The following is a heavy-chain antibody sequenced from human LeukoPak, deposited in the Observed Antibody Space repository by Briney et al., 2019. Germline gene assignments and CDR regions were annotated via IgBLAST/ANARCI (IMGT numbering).Heavy chain of an antibody. J-gene: IGHJ4*02. V-gene: IGHV1-69*05. CDR2: IISIFGTA. Sequence: SVKVSCKSSGCTFSCYAISGVRQASGQGLDWMGGIISIFGTANYAQKFQGRVTITTDESTSTAYMELSSLRSEDTAVYYCASSYGSGSYYLFDYWGQGTLVTVSS. D-gene: IGHD3-10*01. CDR1: GCTFSCYA. CDR3: ASSYGSGSYYLFDY.